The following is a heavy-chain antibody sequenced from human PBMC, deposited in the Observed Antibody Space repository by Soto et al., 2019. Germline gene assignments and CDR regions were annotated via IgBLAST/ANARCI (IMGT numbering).Heavy chain of an antibody. CDR2: IYHSGST. D-gene: IGHD6-13*01. Sequence: SETLSLTCAVSGGSISSSNWWSWVRQPPGKGLEWIGEIYHSGSTNYNPSLKSRVTISVDKSKNQFSLKLSSVTAADTAVYYCAREGSSSWYPPGYFDYWGQGTLVTVSS. CDR1: GGSISSSNW. CDR3: AREGSSSWYPPGYFDY. J-gene: IGHJ4*02. V-gene: IGHV4-4*02.